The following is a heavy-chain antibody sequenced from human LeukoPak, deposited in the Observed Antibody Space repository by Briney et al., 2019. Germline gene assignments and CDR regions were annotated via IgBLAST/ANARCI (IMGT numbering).Heavy chain of an antibody. CDR3: ARDMWQQFDWFDP. J-gene: IGHJ5*02. Sequence: ASVKVSCKASGYTFTAYYMHWVRQAPGQGLEWMVWINPNTGGTNSAQRFQGRVTMTKAPSISTAYMELSRLTSDDTAVYYCARDMWQQFDWFDPWGQGTLVTVSS. CDR2: INPNTGGT. D-gene: IGHD6-13*01. V-gene: IGHV1-2*02. CDR1: GYTFTAYY.